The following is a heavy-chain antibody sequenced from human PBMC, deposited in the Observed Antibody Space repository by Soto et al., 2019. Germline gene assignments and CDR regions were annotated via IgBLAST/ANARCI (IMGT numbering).Heavy chain of an antibody. CDR3: ARWYGGSLDY. J-gene: IGHJ4*02. CDR1: GGSIRSYY. CDR2: IYYSGST. Sequence: SETLSLTCTVSGGSIRSYYCDGIRQHPGKGLEWIGYIYYSGSTNYNPSLKSRVTISVDTSKNQFSLKLSSVTAADTAVYYCARWYGGSLDYWGQGTLVNVSS. V-gene: IGHV4-59*01. D-gene: IGHD4-17*01.